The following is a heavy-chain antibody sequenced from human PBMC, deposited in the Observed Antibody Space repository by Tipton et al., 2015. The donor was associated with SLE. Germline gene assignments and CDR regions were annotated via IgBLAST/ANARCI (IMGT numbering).Heavy chain of an antibody. CDR3: AKGSGIVVVLSATFDY. CDR2: ISGSDDST. CDR1: GFTLSSYA. V-gene: IGHV3-23*01. D-gene: IGHD2-15*01. J-gene: IGHJ4*02. Sequence: LRLSCAASGFTLSSYAMTWVRQAPGKGLEWVSSISGSDDSTYYAESVEGRFTISRDKSKNTLYLQMNSLRAEDTAVYYCAKGSGIVVVLSATFDYWGQGTLVTVSS.